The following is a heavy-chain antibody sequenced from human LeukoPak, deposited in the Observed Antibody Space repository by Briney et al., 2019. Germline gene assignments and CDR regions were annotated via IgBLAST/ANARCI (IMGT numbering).Heavy chain of an antibody. CDR3: AKPQEADLWVPDY. CDR2: ISYDGSNK. Sequence: GGSLRLSCAASGFTFSSYGMHWVRQAPGKGLEWVAVISYDGSNKYYADSVKGRFTISRDNSKNTLYLEMNGLIPEDTALYYCAKPQEADLWVPDYWGQGTLVTVSS. V-gene: IGHV3-30*18. D-gene: IGHD3-3*01. CDR1: GFTFSSYG. J-gene: IGHJ4*02.